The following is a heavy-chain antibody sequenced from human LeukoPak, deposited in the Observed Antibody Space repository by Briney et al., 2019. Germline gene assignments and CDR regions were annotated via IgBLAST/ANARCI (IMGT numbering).Heavy chain of an antibody. CDR2: ISASGRST. CDR3: AKKSPIFGVVIPLFDY. D-gene: IGHD3-3*01. V-gene: IGHV3-23*01. J-gene: IGHJ4*02. CDR1: GFNISSFV. Sequence: GGSLRLSCEGSGFNISSFVMTWVRQAPGKGLEWVSSISASGRSTYYADSVKGRFTISRDNSKNTLYLQVNSLRAEDTAVYHCAKKSPIFGVVIPLFDYWGQGTLVSVSS.